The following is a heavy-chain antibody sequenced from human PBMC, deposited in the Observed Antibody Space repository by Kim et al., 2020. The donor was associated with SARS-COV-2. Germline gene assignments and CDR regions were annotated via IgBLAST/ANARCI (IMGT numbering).Heavy chain of an antibody. Sequence: GGSLRLSCAASGFNFDDYAMHWVRQAPGKGLEWVSGISWNSGSIAYADSVKGRFTISRDNARNSLYLRMKSLRTEDTALYYCVKDMGTGWGYSDHWGQGDLVTVSS. CDR3: VKDMGTGWGYSDH. CDR1: GFNFDDYA. J-gene: IGHJ5*02. CDR2: ISWNSGSI. V-gene: IGHV3-9*01. D-gene: IGHD1-1*01.